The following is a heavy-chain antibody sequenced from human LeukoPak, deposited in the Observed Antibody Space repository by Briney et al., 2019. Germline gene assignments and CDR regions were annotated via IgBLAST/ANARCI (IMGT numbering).Heavy chain of an antibody. CDR3: ATETNGRHYDY. J-gene: IGHJ4*02. Sequence: GGSLRLSCTASGLTFSTSGFNWVRQAPGKGLEWVASIGPTGSDRYHPDSIKGRFTISRDNANNFLYLQMNSLRAEDTAVYYCATETNGRHYDYWGQGTLLTVSS. CDR1: GLTFSTSG. V-gene: IGHV3-21*06. CDR2: IGPTGSDR. D-gene: IGHD1-14*01.